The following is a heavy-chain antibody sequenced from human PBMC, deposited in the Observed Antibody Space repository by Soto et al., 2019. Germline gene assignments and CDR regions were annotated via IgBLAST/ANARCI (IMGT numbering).Heavy chain of an antibody. CDR1: GFTFSAYA. V-gene: IGHV3-23*01. CDR2: ITVSGSGSNT. D-gene: IGHD1-1*01. Sequence: EVHLLESGGGLVQPGGSLRLSCAASGFTFSAYAMNWVRQAPGKGLKWVSTITVSGSGSNTYYADSVKGRFTISRDNSKNTLYLQMDSLRAEDTAVYFCARGTMPTIPLGFDYWGQGTLVTVSS. J-gene: IGHJ4*02. CDR3: ARGTMPTIPLGFDY.